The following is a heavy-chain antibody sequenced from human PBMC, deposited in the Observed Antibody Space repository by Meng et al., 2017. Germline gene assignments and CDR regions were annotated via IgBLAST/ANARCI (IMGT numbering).Heavy chain of an antibody. Sequence: GGSLRLSCAASGFTFDDYAMHWVRQAPGKGLEWVSGISWNSGSIGYADSVKGRFTISRDNAKNSLYLQMNSLRAEDTAVYYCAKDLEMRWELPTGEFDYWGQGTLVTVSS. V-gene: IGHV3-9*01. CDR2: ISWNSGSI. CDR1: GFTFDDYA. CDR3: AKDLEMRWELPTGEFDY. D-gene: IGHD1-26*01. J-gene: IGHJ4*02.